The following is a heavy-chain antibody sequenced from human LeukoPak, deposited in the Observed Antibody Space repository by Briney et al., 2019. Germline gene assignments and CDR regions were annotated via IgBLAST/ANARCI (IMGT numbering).Heavy chain of an antibody. CDR2: IYYSGKV. D-gene: IGHD3-10*01. CDR1: NGSVNSNSDY. J-gene: IGHJ5*02. CDR3: ARSLGSGDFPPYTWFDP. V-gene: IGHV4-39*07. Sequence: SETLSLTCSIYNGSVNSNSDYWGWIRQPPGKGLEWIGNIYYSGKVYYNWSLKSRVTMSVDTSKNQFSLTLRSVTAADTAVYYCARSLGSGDFPPYTWFDPWGQGTLVTVSS.